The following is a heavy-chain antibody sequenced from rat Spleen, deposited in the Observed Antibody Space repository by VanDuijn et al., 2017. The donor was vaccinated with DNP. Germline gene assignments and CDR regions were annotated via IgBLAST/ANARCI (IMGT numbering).Heavy chain of an antibody. D-gene: IGHD1-4*01. CDR2: INSNGSHT. J-gene: IGHJ2*01. CDR1: GFTFSDYY. CDR3: ATGYPEFDY. V-gene: IGHV5-20*01. Sequence: EVKLVESGGGLVQPGRSLKLSCAGSGFTFSDYYMAWVRQTPTKGLEWVASINSNGSHTYYRDSVKARFTISRDNAKSSLFLQMDSLRSEDTATYYCATGYPEFDYWGQGVMVTVSS.